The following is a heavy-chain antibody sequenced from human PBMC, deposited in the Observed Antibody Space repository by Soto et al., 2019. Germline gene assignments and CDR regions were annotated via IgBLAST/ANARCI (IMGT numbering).Heavy chain of an antibody. CDR1: GYSISSGYS. V-gene: IGHV4-38-2*01. J-gene: IGHJ4*02. CDR2: MYHSGSL. Sequence: SETLSLTCAVSGYSISSGYSWGWLRQPPGKGLEWIGHMYHSGSLYYNPSLQSRVTISMDTSKNEFSLKLTSVTAADTAVYYCGRQKGGGIYGDYVADWGQGTLVTVSS. CDR3: GRQKGGGIYGDYVAD. D-gene: IGHD4-17*01.